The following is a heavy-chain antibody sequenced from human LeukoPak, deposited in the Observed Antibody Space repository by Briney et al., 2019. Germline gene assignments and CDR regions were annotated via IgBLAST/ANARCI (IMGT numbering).Heavy chain of an antibody. CDR2: IADDGKDK. V-gene: IGHV3-30*04. Sequence: GGSLRLSCAASGFTFSTYPMHWVRQAPGKGLEWVAVIADDGKDKHYVESVKGRFTISRDNSKNTLYLQMNSLRVEDTAVYYCARVDGGYCSGGSCYSDYWGQGTLVTVSS. CDR1: GFTFSTYP. CDR3: ARVDGGYCSGGSCYSDY. D-gene: IGHD2-15*01. J-gene: IGHJ4*02.